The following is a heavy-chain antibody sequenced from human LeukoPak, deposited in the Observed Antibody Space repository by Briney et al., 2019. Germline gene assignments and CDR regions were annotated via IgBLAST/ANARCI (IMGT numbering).Heavy chain of an antibody. CDR3: AKAIYCSGGSCFTVPFDY. D-gene: IGHD2-15*01. V-gene: IGHV3-48*01. CDR1: GFTFSSYN. Sequence: GSLRLSCAASGFTFSSYNMNWVRQAPGKGLEWVSYISSSSSTIYYADSVKGRFTISRDNSKNTLYLQMNSLRAEDTAVYYCAKAIYCSGGSCFTVPFDYWGQGTLVTVSS. J-gene: IGHJ4*02. CDR2: ISSSSSTI.